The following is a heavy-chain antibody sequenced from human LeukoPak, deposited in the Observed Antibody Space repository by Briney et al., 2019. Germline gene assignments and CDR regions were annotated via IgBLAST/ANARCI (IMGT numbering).Heavy chain of an antibody. J-gene: IGHJ4*02. Sequence: ASVKVSCKASGGTFSSYAISWVRQAPGQGLEWMGGFDPEDGETIYAQKFQGRVTMTEDTSTDTAYMELSSLRSEDTAVYYCATSPDGYNPHFDYWGQGTLVTVSS. CDR1: GGTFSSYA. D-gene: IGHD5-24*01. CDR2: FDPEDGET. V-gene: IGHV1-24*01. CDR3: ATSPDGYNPHFDY.